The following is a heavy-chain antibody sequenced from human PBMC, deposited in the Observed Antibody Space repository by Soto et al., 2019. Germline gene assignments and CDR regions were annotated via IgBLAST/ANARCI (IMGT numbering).Heavy chain of an antibody. D-gene: IGHD3-10*01. CDR2: ISYDGSNK. Sequence: PGGSLRLSCAASGFTFSSYAMHWVRQAPGKGLEWVAVISYDGSNKYYADSVKGRFTISRDNSKNTLYLQMNSLRAEDTAVYYCASGGGFGDELYYGMDVWGQGTTVTVPS. J-gene: IGHJ6*02. V-gene: IGHV3-30-3*01. CDR3: ASGGGFGDELYYGMDV. CDR1: GFTFSSYA.